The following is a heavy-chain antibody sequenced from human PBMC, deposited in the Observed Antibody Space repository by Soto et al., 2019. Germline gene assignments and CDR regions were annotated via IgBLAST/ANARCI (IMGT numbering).Heavy chain of an antibody. Sequence: QVQLQQWGAGLLKPSETLSLTCAVYGGSFSGYYWSWIRQPPGKGLGWIGEINHSGSTNYNPSLKSRVTISVDTSKNQFSLKLSSVTAADTAVYYCASYDFDAFDIWGQGTMVTVSS. D-gene: IGHD3-16*01. CDR2: INHSGST. CDR3: ASYDFDAFDI. CDR1: GGSFSGYY. V-gene: IGHV4-34*01. J-gene: IGHJ3*02.